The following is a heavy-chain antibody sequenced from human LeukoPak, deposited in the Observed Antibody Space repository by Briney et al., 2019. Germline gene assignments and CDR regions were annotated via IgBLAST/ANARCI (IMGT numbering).Heavy chain of an antibody. CDR3: ARDGGQTTVTTRYYYYYGMDV. Sequence: WASVKVSCKASGYTFTSYYMHWVRQAPGQGLEWMGIINPSGGSTSYAQKLQGRVTMTTDTSTSTAYMELRSLRSDDTAVYYCARDGGQTTVTTRYYYYYGMDVWGQGTTVTVSS. J-gene: IGHJ6*02. D-gene: IGHD4-17*01. V-gene: IGHV1-46*01. CDR2: INPSGGST. CDR1: GYTFTSYY.